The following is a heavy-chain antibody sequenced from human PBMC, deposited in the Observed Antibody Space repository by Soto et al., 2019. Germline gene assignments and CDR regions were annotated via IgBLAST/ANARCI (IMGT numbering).Heavy chain of an antibody. J-gene: IGHJ6*03. CDR3: AREPSTGNYYMDV. Sequence: EVQLVESGGGLVQPGGSLRLSCAASGFSFSYYGMNWVRQAPGKGLEWVSYISTSSSNIYYADSVKGRFTISRDNAKNSLKLQMNSLSAAETAVYYCAREPSTGNYYMDVWGKGNTVNVSS. D-gene: IGHD1-1*01. CDR2: ISTSSSNI. V-gene: IGHV3-48*01. CDR1: GFSFSYYG.